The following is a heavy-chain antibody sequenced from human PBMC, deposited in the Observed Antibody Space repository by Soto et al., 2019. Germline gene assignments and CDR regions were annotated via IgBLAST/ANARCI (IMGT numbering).Heavy chain of an antibody. CDR1: GGSIISYY. Sequence: SETLSLTCTVSGGSIISYYWSWIRQPPGKGLEWIGYIYYSGSTNYNPSLKSRVTISVDTSKNQFSLKLSSVTAADTAVYYCARVSGYDSSGYYSDYWGQGTLVTVS. V-gene: IGHV4-59*01. CDR2: IYYSGST. D-gene: IGHD3-22*01. CDR3: ARVSGYDSSGYYSDY. J-gene: IGHJ4*02.